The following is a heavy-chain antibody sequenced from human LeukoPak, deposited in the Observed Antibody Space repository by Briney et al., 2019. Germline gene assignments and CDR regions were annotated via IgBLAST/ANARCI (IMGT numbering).Heavy chain of an antibody. J-gene: IGHJ4*02. V-gene: IGHV3-30-3*01. D-gene: IGHD1-26*01. CDR2: ISYDGSNK. Sequence: PGGSLRLSCAASGFTFSSYAMHWVRQAPGKGLEWVAVISYDGSNKYYADSVKGRFTISRDNSKNTLYLQMNSLRAEDTAVYYCARDPPTSIVGANGYYFDYWGQGTLVTVSS. CDR3: ARDPPTSIVGANGYYFDY. CDR1: GFTFSSYA.